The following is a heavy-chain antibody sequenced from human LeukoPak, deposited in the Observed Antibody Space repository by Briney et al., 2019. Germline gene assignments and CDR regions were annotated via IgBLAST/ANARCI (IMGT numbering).Heavy chain of an antibody. Sequence: GASVKVSCKASGYTLTGYYMHWVRQAPGQGLEWMGWINPNSGGTNYAQKFQGRVTMTRDTSISTAYMELSRLRSDDTAVYYCARAGYSSGWYEDYWGQGTLVTVSS. CDR1: GYTLTGYY. D-gene: IGHD6-19*01. V-gene: IGHV1-2*02. CDR2: INPNSGGT. J-gene: IGHJ4*02. CDR3: ARAGYSSGWYEDY.